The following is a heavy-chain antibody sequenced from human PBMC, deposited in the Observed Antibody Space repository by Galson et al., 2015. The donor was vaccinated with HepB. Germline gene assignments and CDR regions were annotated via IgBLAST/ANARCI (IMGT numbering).Heavy chain of an antibody. V-gene: IGHV1-3*01. CDR3: ASGRQWLVIDY. Sequence: SVKVSCKASGYTFSNYAMHWVRQAPGPRLEWMGWINAGNGNTKYSQNFQGRVTITRDTSASTAYMELSSLRSEDTAVYYCASGRQWLVIDYWGQGTLVTVSS. CDR1: GYTFSNYA. D-gene: IGHD6-19*01. J-gene: IGHJ4*02. CDR2: INAGNGNT.